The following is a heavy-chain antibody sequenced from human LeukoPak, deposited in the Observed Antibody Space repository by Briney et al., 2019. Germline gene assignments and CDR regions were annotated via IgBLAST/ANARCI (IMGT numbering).Heavy chain of an antibody. CDR1: GFTFSSYW. CDR3: AREPVLYYYSYYGMDV. Sequence: GGSLRLSRAASGFTFSSYWMSWVRQAPGKGREWVANIKQDGSEKYYVDSVKGRFTISRDNAKNSLYLQMNSLRAEHTAVYYCAREPVLYYYSYYGMDVWGQGTTVTVSS. J-gene: IGHJ6*02. CDR2: IKQDGSEK. V-gene: IGHV3-7*01.